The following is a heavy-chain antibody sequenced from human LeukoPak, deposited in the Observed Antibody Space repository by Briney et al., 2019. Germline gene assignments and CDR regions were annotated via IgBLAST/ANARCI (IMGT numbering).Heavy chain of an antibody. V-gene: IGHV3-7*01. CDR2: IKQDGSEK. Sequence: PGGSLRLSCAASGFTFSSYWMSWVRQAPGKGLEWVANIKQDGSEKYYVDSVKGRFTISGDNAKNSLYLQMNSLRAEDTAVYYCARDCSSTSCYLDYWGQGTLVTVSS. J-gene: IGHJ4*02. D-gene: IGHD2-2*01. CDR1: GFTFSSYW. CDR3: ARDCSSTSCYLDY.